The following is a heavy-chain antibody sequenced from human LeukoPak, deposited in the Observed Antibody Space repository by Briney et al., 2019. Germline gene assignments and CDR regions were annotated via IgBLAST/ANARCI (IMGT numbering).Heavy chain of an antibody. J-gene: IGHJ4*02. V-gene: IGHV4-34*01. Sequence: SETLSLTCAVYGGSFSGYYWSWIRQPPRKGLEWLGEINHSGSTNYNPSLKSRVTISVDTSKNQFSLKLSSVTAADTAVYYCARGGMVAAATVDFDYWGQGTLVTVSS. CDR2: INHSGST. CDR3: ARGGMVAAATVDFDY. D-gene: IGHD6-13*01. CDR1: GGSFSGYY.